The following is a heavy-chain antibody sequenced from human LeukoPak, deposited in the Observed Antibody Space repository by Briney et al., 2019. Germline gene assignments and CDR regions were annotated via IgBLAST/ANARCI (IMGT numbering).Heavy chain of an antibody. J-gene: IGHJ5*02. CDR3: ARLPTGYPNWFDT. CDR2: IHYTGST. D-gene: IGHD5-18*01. Sequence: PSETLSLTCTVSGGSISTSYYYWGWIRQPPGKGLELIAAIHYTGSTYYNPSFMSRVTISVDTSKNQFSLKLNSLTATDTAVYYCARLPTGYPNWFDTWGQGILVTVSS. V-gene: IGHV4-39*01. CDR1: GGSISTSYYY.